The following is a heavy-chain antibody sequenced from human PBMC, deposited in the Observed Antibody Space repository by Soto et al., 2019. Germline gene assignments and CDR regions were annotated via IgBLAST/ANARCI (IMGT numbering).Heavy chain of an antibody. CDR3: AKDRRAGGNYGFYSDF. CDR2: SSATGAGT. D-gene: IGHD1-7*01. Sequence: EVQLLESGGGLVQPGGSLRLSCAASGFTFSSYGMTWVRQAPGKGLEWVSFSSATGAGTYYADSVKGRFTISRDNSKITLRLHKTTLRPDDTAVYYCAKDRRAGGNYGFYSDFWCQGALVSVSS. CDR1: GFTFSSYG. V-gene: IGHV3-23*01. J-gene: IGHJ4*02.